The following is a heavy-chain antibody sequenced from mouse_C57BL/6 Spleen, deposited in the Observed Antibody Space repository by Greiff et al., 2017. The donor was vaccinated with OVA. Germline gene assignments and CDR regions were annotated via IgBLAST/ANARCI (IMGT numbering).Heavy chain of an antibody. Sequence: QLQQSGPVLVKPGASVKMSCKASGYPFTDYYMNWVKQSHGKSLEWIGVINPYNGGTSYNQTFKGKATLTVDKSTSTAYRELNRMTSEESAVDSGARDYDGSSPYYFDYWGKGTTLTVSS. CDR3: ARDYDGSSPYYFDY. D-gene: IGHD1-1*01. V-gene: IGHV1-19*01. CDR2: INPYNGGT. CDR1: GYPFTDYY. J-gene: IGHJ2*01.